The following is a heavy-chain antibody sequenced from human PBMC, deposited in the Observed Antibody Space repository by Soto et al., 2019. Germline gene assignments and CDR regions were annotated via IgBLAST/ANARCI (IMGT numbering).Heavy chain of an antibody. J-gene: IGHJ5*02. CDR3: ARDLGFSGSYYPPLGP. CDR2: ITAYNGNT. V-gene: IGHV1-18*01. CDR1: GYTFTSYG. Sequence: ASVKVSCKASGYTFTSYGISWVRQAPGQGLEWMGWITAYNGNTNYAQKLQGRVTMTRDTSTSTAYMELRSLRSADTAVYYCARDLGFSGSYYPPLGPWGQGTLVTVSS. D-gene: IGHD1-26*01.